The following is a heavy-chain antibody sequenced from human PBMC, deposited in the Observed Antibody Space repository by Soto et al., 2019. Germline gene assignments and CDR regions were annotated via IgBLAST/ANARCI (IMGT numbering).Heavy chain of an antibody. CDR2: IRRKGYGGKT. CDR1: GFTFGGYA. CDR3: TRDTTGGSYYFDY. V-gene: IGHV3-49*04. J-gene: IGHJ4*02. Sequence: GSLKISWKASGFTFGGYAKSWGRQASRKGVEGGSFIRRKGYGGKTEYAASVKGRFTISRDDSQNIAYLQMNSLKTEDTAVYYCTRDTTGGSYYFDYWGQGTLVTVSS. D-gene: IGHD1-26*01.